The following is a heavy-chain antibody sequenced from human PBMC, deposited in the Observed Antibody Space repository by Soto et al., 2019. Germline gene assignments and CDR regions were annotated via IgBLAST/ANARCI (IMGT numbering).Heavy chain of an antibody. Sequence: GGSLRLSCAASGFTFSNAWMSWVRQAPGKGLEWVGRIKSKTDGGTTDYAAPVKGRFTISRDDSKNTLYLQMNSLKTEDTAVYYCTTDPPMISGVVIPPPKDFDYWGQGTLVTVSS. D-gene: IGHD3-3*01. CDR3: TTDPPMISGVVIPPPKDFDY. J-gene: IGHJ4*02. V-gene: IGHV3-15*01. CDR1: GFTFSNAW. CDR2: IKSKTDGGTT.